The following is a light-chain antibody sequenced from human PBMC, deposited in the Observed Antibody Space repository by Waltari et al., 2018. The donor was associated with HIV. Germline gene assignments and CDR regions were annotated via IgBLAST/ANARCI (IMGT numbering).Light chain of an antibody. CDR2: RVT. Sequence: QSALAQPASMSGSPGQSVTISCAGSHSDLGTFDFVSWYQQLPGKAPKLLIYRVTFRPSGVPSRFSASKSAKTASLTISDLQTEDEAHYYCSSYTITNTWVFGGGTLLTVL. J-gene: IGLJ3*02. V-gene: IGLV2-14*01. CDR3: SSYTITNTWV. CDR1: HSDLGTFDF.